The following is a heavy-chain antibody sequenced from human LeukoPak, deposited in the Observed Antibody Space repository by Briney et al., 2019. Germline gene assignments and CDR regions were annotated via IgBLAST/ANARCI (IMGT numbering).Heavy chain of an antibody. V-gene: IGHV3-30*02. J-gene: IGHJ6*03. CDR3: AKNDILTGYYYYYYYMDV. Sequence: GGSLRLSCAASGFTFSSYGIRWVRQAPGKGLEWVAFIRYDGSNKYYADSVKGRFTISRDNSKNTLYLQMNSLRAEDTAAYYCAKNDILTGYYYYYYYMDVWGKGTTVTISS. CDR2: IRYDGSNK. D-gene: IGHD3-9*01. CDR1: GFTFSSYG.